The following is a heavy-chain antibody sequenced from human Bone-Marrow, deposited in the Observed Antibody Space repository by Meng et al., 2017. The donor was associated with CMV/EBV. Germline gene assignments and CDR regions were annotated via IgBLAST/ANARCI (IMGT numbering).Heavy chain of an antibody. CDR2: MNPNSGNT. CDR3: ARGPAADSHNWFDP. D-gene: IGHD2-2*01. V-gene: IGHV1-8*03. J-gene: IGHJ5*02. CDR1: GYTFTSYY. Sequence: ASVKVSCKASGYTFTSYYMHWVRQATGQGLEWMGWMNPNSGNTGYAQKFQGRVTITRNTSISTAYMELSSLRSEDTAVYYCARGPAADSHNWFDPWGQGTLVTVSS.